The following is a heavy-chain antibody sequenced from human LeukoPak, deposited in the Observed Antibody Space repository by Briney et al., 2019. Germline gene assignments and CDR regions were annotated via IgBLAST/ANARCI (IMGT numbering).Heavy chain of an antibody. CDR1: GFTFSSYG. J-gene: IGHJ4*02. D-gene: IGHD4-23*01. CDR2: ISYDGSNK. CDR3: AREVTTVGFDY. V-gene: IGHV3-30*03. Sequence: GGSLRPSCAASGFTFSSYGMHWVRQAPGKGLEWVAVISYDGSNKYYADSVKGRFTISRDNSKNTLYLQMNSLRAEDTAVYYCAREVTTVGFDYWGQGTLVTVSS.